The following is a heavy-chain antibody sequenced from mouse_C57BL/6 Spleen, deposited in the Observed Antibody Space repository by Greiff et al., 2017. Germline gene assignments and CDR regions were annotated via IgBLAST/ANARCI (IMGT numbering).Heavy chain of an antibody. Sequence: QVQLKQSGAELVKPGASVKISCKASGYAFSSYWMNWVKQRPGKGLEWIGQIYPGDGDTNYNGTFKGKATLTSDQSSSTAYMQLSSLTSEDSAVYFGARKCYYGNLRYFDVWGTGTTVTVSS. CDR3: ARKCYYGNLRYFDV. D-gene: IGHD2-1*01. J-gene: IGHJ1*03. V-gene: IGHV1-80*01. CDR2: IYPGDGDT. CDR1: GYAFSSYW.